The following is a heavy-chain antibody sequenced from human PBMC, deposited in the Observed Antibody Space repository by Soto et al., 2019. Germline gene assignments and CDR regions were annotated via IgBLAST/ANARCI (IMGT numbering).Heavy chain of an antibody. CDR2: IYYSGST. CDR3: ARPDSGYVVVHAFDI. J-gene: IGHJ3*02. V-gene: IGHV4-39*01. D-gene: IGHD5-12*01. CDR1: GGSISSSSYY. Sequence: QLQLQESGPGLVKPSETLSLTCTVSGGSISSSSYYWGWIRQPPGKGLEWIGSIYYSGSTYYNPSLKSRVTISVDTSKNQCSLKLSSVTAADTAVYYCARPDSGYVVVHAFDIWGQGTMVTVSS.